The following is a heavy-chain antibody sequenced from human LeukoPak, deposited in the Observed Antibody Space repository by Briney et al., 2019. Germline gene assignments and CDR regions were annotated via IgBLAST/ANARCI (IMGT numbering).Heavy chain of an antibody. Sequence: GGSLTLSCAASGFTFSSYAMSWLRQAPGKGLEWVSAISGSGGSTYYADSVKGRFTISRDNSKNTLYLQMNSLRAEDTAVYYCAKDRKAVADEGDYWGQGTLVTVSS. V-gene: IGHV3-23*01. CDR3: AKDRKAVADEGDY. J-gene: IGHJ4*02. CDR1: GFTFSSYA. D-gene: IGHD6-19*01. CDR2: ISGSGGST.